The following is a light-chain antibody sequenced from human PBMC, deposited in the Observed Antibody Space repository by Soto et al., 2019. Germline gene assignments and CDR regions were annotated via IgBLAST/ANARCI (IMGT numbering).Light chain of an antibody. J-gene: IGKJ4*01. CDR2: AAS. CDR3: QQSYSTRLLT. Sequence: DIQMTQSPSSLSASVGDRVTITCRASQSISSSLNWYQQKPGKAPKLLIYAASSLQSGVPSRFSGSGSGTDFTLTISSLQPEDFATYYCQQSYSTRLLTFGGGTKVEIK. V-gene: IGKV1-39*01. CDR1: QSISSS.